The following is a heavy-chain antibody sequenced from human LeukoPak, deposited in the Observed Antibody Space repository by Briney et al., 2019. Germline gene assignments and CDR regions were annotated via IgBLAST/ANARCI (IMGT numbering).Heavy chain of an antibody. V-gene: IGHV4-34*01. CDR1: GGSFSGYY. CDR3: ARVGTVTKRGYYYYMDV. J-gene: IGHJ6*03. Sequence: SETLSLTCAVYGGSFSGYYWSWIRQPPGKGPEWIGEINHSGSTNYNPSLKSRVTISVDTSKNQFSLKLSSVTAADTAVYYCARVGTVTKRGYYYYMDVWGKGTTVTVSS. D-gene: IGHD4-17*01. CDR2: INHSGST.